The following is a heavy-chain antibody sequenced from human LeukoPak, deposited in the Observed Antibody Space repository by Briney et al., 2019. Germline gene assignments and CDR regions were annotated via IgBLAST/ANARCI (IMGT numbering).Heavy chain of an antibody. V-gene: IGHV1-24*01. D-gene: IGHD3-22*01. J-gene: IGHJ4*02. CDR1: GYTLTELS. Sequence: ASVKVSCKVSGYTLTELSMHWVRQAPGKGLEWMGGFDPEDGETIYAQKFQGRVTMTEDTSTDTAYMELSSLRSEDTAVYYCATDPSPNYYDSSGYYWPKIDCWGQGTLVTVSS. CDR3: ATDPSPNYYDSSGYYWPKIDC. CDR2: FDPEDGET.